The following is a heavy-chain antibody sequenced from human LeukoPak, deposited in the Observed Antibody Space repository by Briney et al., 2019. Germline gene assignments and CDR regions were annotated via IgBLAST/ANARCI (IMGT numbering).Heavy chain of an antibody. Sequence: GGSLRLSCAASGFRFSDHYMNWVRQAPGKGLEWVGRTGSEGNSYTTQYAASVKGRFTISRDDSKNSLYLQMNSLRAEDTAVYYCAKDTLAHYYGSGSHNFDYWGQGTLVTVSS. V-gene: IGHV3-72*01. CDR3: AKDTLAHYYGSGSHNFDY. CDR1: GFRFSDHY. CDR2: TGSEGNSYTT. J-gene: IGHJ4*02. D-gene: IGHD3-10*01.